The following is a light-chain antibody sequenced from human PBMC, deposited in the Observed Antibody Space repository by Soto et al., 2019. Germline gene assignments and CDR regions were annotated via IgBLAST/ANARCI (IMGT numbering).Light chain of an antibody. CDR2: KAS. CDR1: QSISSW. J-gene: IGKJ1*01. V-gene: IGKV1-5*03. Sequence: DIQMTQSPSALSASVGDRVTITCRASQSISSWLAWYQQKPGKANKLLINKASSLESGVPSRFSGSGSGTEFTLTISSLQPDEFATYYCKHFNSYPWTFGQGNKVDIK. CDR3: KHFNSYPWT.